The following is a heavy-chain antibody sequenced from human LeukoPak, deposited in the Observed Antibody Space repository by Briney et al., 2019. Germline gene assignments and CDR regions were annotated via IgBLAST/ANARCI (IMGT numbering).Heavy chain of an antibody. J-gene: IGHJ4*02. CDR3: ASNARYITMVRGVLDY. CDR1: GYTFTSYY. V-gene: IGHV1-46*01. Sequence: ASVKVSCTASGYTFTSYYMHWVRQAPGQGLEWMGIINPSGGSTSYAQKFQGRVTMTRDTSTSTVYMELSSLRSEDTAVYYCASNARYITMVRGVLDYWGQGTLVTVSS. CDR2: INPSGGST. D-gene: IGHD3-10*01.